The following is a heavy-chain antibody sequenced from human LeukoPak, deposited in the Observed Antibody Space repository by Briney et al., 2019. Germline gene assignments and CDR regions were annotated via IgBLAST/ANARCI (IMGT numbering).Heavy chain of an antibody. D-gene: IGHD6-13*01. CDR3: ASGGAAAGDY. V-gene: IGHV3-21*01. J-gene: IGHJ4*02. CDR2: ISSSSSYI. CDR1: GFTFSSYS. Sequence: TGGSLRLSCAASGFTFSSYSMNWVRQAPGKGLEWVSSISSSSSYIYYADSVKGRFTISRDNAKNSLYLQMNSLRAEDTAVYYCASGGAAAGDYWGQGTLVTVSS.